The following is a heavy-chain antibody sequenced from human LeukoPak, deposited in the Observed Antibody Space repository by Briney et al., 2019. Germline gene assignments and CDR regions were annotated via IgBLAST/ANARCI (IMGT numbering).Heavy chain of an antibody. V-gene: IGHV3-15*01. CDR2: IKSKTDGGTT. CDR1: GFTFSNAW. D-gene: IGHD1-26*01. Sequence: PGGSLRLSCAASGFTFSNAWMSWVRQAPGKGLEWVGRIKSKTDGGTTDYAAPVKGRFTISRDDSQNTLYLQMNSLKTEDTAVYYCTTGAPRAYSGSYSNCGGQGTLVTVSS. CDR3: TTGAPRAYSGSYSNC. J-gene: IGHJ4*02.